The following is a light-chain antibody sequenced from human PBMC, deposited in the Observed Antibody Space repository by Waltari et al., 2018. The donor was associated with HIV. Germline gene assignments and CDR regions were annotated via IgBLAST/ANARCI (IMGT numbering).Light chain of an antibody. Sequence: QSVLTQPPSVSAPPGQKVTIPCSGSSPTIGMNSVSCYQQLPGTAPKLLIYDNNKRPSGIPDRFSGSKSGTSVTLGITGLQTGDEADYYCGTWDSSLSAYVVFGGGTKLTVL. CDR2: DNN. CDR1: SPTIGMNS. CDR3: GTWDSSLSAYVV. V-gene: IGLV1-51*01. J-gene: IGLJ2*01.